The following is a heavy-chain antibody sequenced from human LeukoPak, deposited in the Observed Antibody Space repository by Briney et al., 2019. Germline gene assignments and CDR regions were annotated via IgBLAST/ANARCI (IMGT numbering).Heavy chain of an antibody. V-gene: IGHV3-66*01. J-gene: IGHJ3*02. CDR3: FGGEDAFDI. D-gene: IGHD3-10*01. CDR2: IYTGGAT. Sequence: GGSLRLSCVASGFTASILYMHWVRQAPGKGLEWVSVIYTGGATYYADSVKGRFTISRDDSKNTLYLQMNSLRPEDTALYYCFGGEDAFDIWGQGTMVTVSS. CDR1: GFTASILY.